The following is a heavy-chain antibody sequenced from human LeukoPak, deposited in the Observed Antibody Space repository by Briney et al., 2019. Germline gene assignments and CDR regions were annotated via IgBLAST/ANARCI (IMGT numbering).Heavy chain of an antibody. CDR1: GGSISSSSYY. J-gene: IGHJ6*03. V-gene: IGHV4-39*01. D-gene: IGHD5-12*01. CDR2: IYYSGST. CDR3: VMATLYYYYMDV. Sequence: SETLSLTCTVSGGSISSSSYYWGWIRQPPGKGLEWIGSIYYSGSTYYNPSLKSRVTISVDTSKNQFSLKLSSVTAADTAVYYCVMATLYYYYMDVWGKGTTVTVSS.